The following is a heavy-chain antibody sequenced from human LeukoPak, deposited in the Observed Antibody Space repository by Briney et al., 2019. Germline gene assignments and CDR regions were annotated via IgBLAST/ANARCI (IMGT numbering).Heavy chain of an antibody. V-gene: IGHV4-34*01. D-gene: IGHD1-1*01. CDR1: GGSFSGYY. CDR3: ARGRVHGGTN. J-gene: IGHJ4*02. Sequence: PSETLSLTCAVYGGSFSGYYWSWIRQPPGKGLEWIGEINHSGSTNYNPSLKSRVTISVDTSKNQFSLKLSSVTAADTAVYYRARGRVHGGTNWGQGTLVTVSS. CDR2: INHSGST.